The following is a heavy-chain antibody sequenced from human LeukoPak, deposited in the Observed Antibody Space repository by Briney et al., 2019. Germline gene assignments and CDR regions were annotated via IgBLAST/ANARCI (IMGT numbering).Heavy chain of an antibody. CDR2: IKQDGGEK. V-gene: IGHV3-7*01. J-gene: IGHJ4*02. Sequence: GGSLRLSCAASEFTFSSYWMSWVRQAPGKGLEWVANIKQDGGEKYYLDSVKGRFTVSRDNAKNSLYLQMNSLRAEDTAVYYCARVGARQILEYWGQGTLVTVSS. CDR1: EFTFSSYW. D-gene: IGHD4-17*01. CDR3: ARVGARQILEY.